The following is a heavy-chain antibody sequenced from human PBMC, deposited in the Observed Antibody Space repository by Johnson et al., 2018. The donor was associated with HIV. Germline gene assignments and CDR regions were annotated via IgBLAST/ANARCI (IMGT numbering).Heavy chain of an antibody. CDR1: GFTFSNAW. D-gene: IGHD4-23*01. CDR2: IKSKTDGGTT. CDR3: AKGVVYGGEDAFDI. V-gene: IGHV3-15*01. J-gene: IGHJ3*02. Sequence: VQLVESGGGLVKPGGSLRLSCAASGFTFSNAWMSWVRQAPGKGLEWVGRIKSKTDGGTTDYAAPVKGRFTISRDDSKNTLYLQMNSLRAEDTAVYYCAKGVVYGGEDAFDIWGQGTMVTVSS.